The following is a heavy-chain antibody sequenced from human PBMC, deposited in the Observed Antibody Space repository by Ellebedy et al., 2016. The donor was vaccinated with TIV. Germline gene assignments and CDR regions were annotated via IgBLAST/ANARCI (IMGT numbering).Heavy chain of an antibody. CDR3: ARGTTRAWFDP. J-gene: IGHJ5*02. D-gene: IGHD1-7*01. Sequence: MPSETLSLTCTVSGGPMSSYYWSWIRQPPGKGLEWIGYVYYSGSTNYNPSLKSRVTVSVDTFKRQLSLELTSVTAADTAIYYCARGTTRAWFDPWGQGTLVTVSS. CDR1: GGPMSSYY. CDR2: VYYSGST. V-gene: IGHV4-59*01.